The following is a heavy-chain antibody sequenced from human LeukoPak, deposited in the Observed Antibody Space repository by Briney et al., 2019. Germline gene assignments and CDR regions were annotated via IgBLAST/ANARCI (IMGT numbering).Heavy chain of an antibody. CDR3: AKDLYCSGGSCYSPLDY. CDR2: ISGDGGST. J-gene: IGHJ4*02. V-gene: IGHV3-43*02. D-gene: IGHD2-15*01. Sequence: GGSLRLSCAASGFTFDDYAMHWVRQAPGKGLEWVSLISGDGGSTYYADSVEGRFTISRDNSKNSLYLQMNSLRTEDTALYYCAKDLYCSGGSCYSPLDYWGQGTLVTVSS. CDR1: GFTFDDYA.